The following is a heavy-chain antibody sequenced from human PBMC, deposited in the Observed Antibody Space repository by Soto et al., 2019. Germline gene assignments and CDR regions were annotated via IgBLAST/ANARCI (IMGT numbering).Heavy chain of an antibody. CDR2: ISGYNGNT. Sequence: QVQLVQSGAEVKKPGASVKVSCKASGYTFTNYGVSWVRQAPGQGLEWKGWISGYNGNTKYAKKVQGRVSMTIDTSTSTAYMELGSLRSDDTAVYYCARDMGVNENCDYVDYWGQGTRVTVSS. CDR1: GYTFTNYG. V-gene: IGHV1-18*04. D-gene: IGHD1-1*01. J-gene: IGHJ4*02. CDR3: ARDMGVNENCDYVDY.